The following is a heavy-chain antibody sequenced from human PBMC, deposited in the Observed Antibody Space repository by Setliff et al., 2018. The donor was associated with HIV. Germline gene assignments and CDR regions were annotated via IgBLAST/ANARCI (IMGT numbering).Heavy chain of an antibody. J-gene: IGHJ2*01. CDR2: RSYDGNAE. D-gene: IGHD6-19*01. CDR3: ARDASLSSGWYIDWYFYL. Sequence: GGSLRLSCVASGFTFSTYGMHWVRQAPGKGLEWVAMRSYDGNAEYYTDSVKGRFTISRDNSKNILYLQMNSLRAEDTAVYYCARDASLSSGWYIDWYFYLWGRGPLVTVSS. CDR1: GFTFSTYG. V-gene: IGHV3-30*03.